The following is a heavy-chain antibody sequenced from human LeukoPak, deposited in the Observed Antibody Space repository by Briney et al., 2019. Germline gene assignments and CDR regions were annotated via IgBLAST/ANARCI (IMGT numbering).Heavy chain of an antibody. V-gene: IGHV1-8*01. CDR1: GYTFTSYD. CDR3: ARAYYDSSGYYSYYFDY. CDR2: MNPNSGNT. Sequence: ASVKVSCKASGYTFTSYDINWVRQATGQGLEWMGWMNPNSGNTGYAQKFQGRVTMTRNTSISTAYMELSSLRSEDTAVYYCARAYYDSSGYYSYYFDYWGQGTLVTVSS. D-gene: IGHD3-22*01. J-gene: IGHJ4*02.